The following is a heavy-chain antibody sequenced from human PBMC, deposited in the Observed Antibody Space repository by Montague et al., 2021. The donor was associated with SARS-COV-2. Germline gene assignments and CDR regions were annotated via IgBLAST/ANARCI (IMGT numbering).Heavy chain of an antibody. Sequence: SETLSLTCTVSGGSISSYYWSWIRQPPGKGLEWIGYIYYSGSTNYNPSLKSRVTISVDTSKNQFSLKPSSVTAADTAVYYCARTHYDILTGYYNRGAFDIWGQGTMVTVSS. CDR2: IYYSGST. J-gene: IGHJ3*02. CDR1: GGSISSYY. D-gene: IGHD3-9*01. CDR3: ARTHYDILTGYYNRGAFDI. V-gene: IGHV4-59*08.